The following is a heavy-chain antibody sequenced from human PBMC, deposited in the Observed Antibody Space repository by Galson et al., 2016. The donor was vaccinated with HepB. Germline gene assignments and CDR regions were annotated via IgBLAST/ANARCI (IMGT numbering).Heavy chain of an antibody. CDR1: GFAFSSYT. CDR3: ARGLPNCGGDCYAD. Sequence: SCAASGFAFSSYTMNLVRQAPGKGLEWVSSITSEGYFIHYTDSVKGRFTISRDNPQKTLYLQMNSLRAEDTAVYYCARGLPNCGGDCYADWGQGTLVTVSS. V-gene: IGHV3-21*01. CDR2: ITSEGYFI. J-gene: IGHJ4*02. D-gene: IGHD2-21*02.